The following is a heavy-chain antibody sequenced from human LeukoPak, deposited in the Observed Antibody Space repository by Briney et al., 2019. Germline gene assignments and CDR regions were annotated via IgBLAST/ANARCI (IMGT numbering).Heavy chain of an antibody. D-gene: IGHD2-21*02. CDR3: ATYYCGGDCYSGYFDY. J-gene: IGHJ4*02. CDR2: IYHSGNT. Sequence: PSETLSLTCSVSGGSMRRDTEYWGWIRQPPGRGLEWIGNIYHSGNTYYNPSLKSRVTISVDTSKKQFSLKLTSVTATDTAVYYCATYYCGGDCYSGYFDYWGQGTLVTVSS. V-gene: IGHV4-39*01. CDR1: GGSMRRDTEY.